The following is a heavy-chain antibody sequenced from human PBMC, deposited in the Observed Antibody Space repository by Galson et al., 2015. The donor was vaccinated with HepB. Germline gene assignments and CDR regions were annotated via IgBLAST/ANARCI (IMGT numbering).Heavy chain of an antibody. J-gene: IGHJ3*02. CDR1: GGSISSYY. CDR2: IYYSGST. V-gene: IGHV4-59*01. CDR3: ARAVVGWLVDTAMVNAFDI. D-gene: IGHD5-18*01. Sequence: ETLSLTCTVSGGSISSYYWSWIRQPPGKGLEWIGYIYYSGSTNYNPSLKSRVTISVDTSKNQFSLKPSSVTAADTAVYYCARAVVGWLVDTAMVNAFDIWGQGTMVTVSS.